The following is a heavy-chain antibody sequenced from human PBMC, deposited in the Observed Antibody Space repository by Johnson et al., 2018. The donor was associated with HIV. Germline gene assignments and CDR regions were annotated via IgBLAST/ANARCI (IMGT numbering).Heavy chain of an antibody. Sequence: VQLVESGGGLVQPGGSLRLSCAASGFTFSDHYLDWVRQAPGKGLEWVSGINWNGGSTGYADSVKGRFTISRDNAKNTLYLQMNSLRAEDTAVYYCAKDRIAVAGNDAFDIWGQGTMVTVSS. CDR3: AKDRIAVAGNDAFDI. CDR1: GFTFSDHY. D-gene: IGHD6-19*01. J-gene: IGHJ3*02. CDR2: INWNGGST. V-gene: IGHV3-20*04.